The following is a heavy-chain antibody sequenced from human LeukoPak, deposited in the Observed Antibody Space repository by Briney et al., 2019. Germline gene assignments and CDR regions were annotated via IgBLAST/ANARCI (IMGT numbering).Heavy chain of an antibody. CDR2: ITSSGTYI. V-gene: IGHV3-21*01. D-gene: IGHD1-26*01. CDR3: ARDPYSGNYGNYYYYYMDV. CDR1: GFTFSNYN. J-gene: IGHJ6*03. Sequence: GGSLRLSCAASGFTFSNYNMNWVRQAPGKALEWVSSITSSGTYIFYADSVKGRFTISRGNAKNSLYLQMNSLGPEDTAVYYCARDPYSGNYGNYYYYYMDVWGKGTTVTISS.